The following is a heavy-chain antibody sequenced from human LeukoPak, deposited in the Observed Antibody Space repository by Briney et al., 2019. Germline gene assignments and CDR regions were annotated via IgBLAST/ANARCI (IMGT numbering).Heavy chain of an antibody. V-gene: IGHV3-7*04. J-gene: IGHJ4*02. CDR2: IKQDGSEK. CDR3: ARAYSNYDSYFDY. CDR1: GFTFSSYW. D-gene: IGHD4-11*01. Sequence: QSGGSLRLSCAASGFTFSSYWMSWVRQAPGKGLEWVANIKQDGSEKYYVDSVKGRFTISRDNAKNSLYLQMNSLRAEDTAVYYCARAYSNYDSYFDYWGQGTLVTVSS.